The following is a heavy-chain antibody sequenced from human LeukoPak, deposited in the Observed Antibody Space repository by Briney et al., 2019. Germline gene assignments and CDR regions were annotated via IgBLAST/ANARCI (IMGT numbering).Heavy chain of an antibody. CDR2: ISTYNSSP. V-gene: IGHV1-18*01. CDR1: GYTLTNYG. D-gene: IGHD1-26*01. CDR3: ARVKGGTTAATFDI. J-gene: IGHJ3*02. Sequence: ASVKVSCKASGYTLTNYGISWVRRAPGQGLEWRGWISTYNSSPNYAQKFQGRVTMATDTSTNTAYMELRSLRSDDTAMYYCARVKGGTTAATFDIWGQGTAVTVSS.